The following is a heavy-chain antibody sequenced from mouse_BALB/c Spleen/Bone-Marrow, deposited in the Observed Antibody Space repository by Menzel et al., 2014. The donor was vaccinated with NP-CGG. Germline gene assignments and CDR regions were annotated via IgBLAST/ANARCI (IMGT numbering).Heavy chain of an antibody. CDR1: GYAFTNYL. D-gene: IGHD4-1*01. CDR3: TRCLTGTSAMDY. CDR2: INPGSGGT. V-gene: IGHV1-54*03. J-gene: IGHJ4*01. Sequence: LVESGAELVRPGTSVKVSCKASGYAFTNYLIEGVKQRPGQGLEWIGVINPGSGGTNYNEKFKAKATLTADKSSSTAYMQLSSLTSDDSAVYFCTRCLTGTSAMDYWGQGTSVTVSS.